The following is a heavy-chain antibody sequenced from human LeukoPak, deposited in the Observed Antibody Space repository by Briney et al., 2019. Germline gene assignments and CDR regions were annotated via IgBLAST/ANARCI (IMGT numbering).Heavy chain of an antibody. V-gene: IGHV3-23*01. Sequence: GGSLRLSCAASEFTFSNYGMSWVRQAPGKGLEWVSVISGSGGTTYYADSVKGRFTISRDNSKNTLYLQMNSLRAEDTSLYYCAKGRLDYGDYYVDDWGQGTLVTVSS. J-gene: IGHJ4*02. CDR1: EFTFSNYG. CDR3: AKGRLDYGDYYVDD. D-gene: IGHD2-21*02. CDR2: ISGSGGTT.